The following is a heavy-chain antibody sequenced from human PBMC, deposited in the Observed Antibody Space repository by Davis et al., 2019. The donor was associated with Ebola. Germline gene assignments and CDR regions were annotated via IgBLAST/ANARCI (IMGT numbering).Heavy chain of an antibody. CDR3: ARHYPTYYYDSSGYHTHRHFDY. CDR2: IYYSGST. J-gene: IGHJ4*02. Sequence: SETPSPPSPFSGGSLRRSSYYWGWIRQPPGKGLEWIGRIYYSGSTYYNPSLKSRVTISVDTSKNQFSLKLSSVTTADTAVYYCARHYPTYYYDSSGYHTHRHFDYWGQGTLVTVSS. CDR1: GGSLRRSSYY. D-gene: IGHD3-22*01. V-gene: IGHV4-39*01.